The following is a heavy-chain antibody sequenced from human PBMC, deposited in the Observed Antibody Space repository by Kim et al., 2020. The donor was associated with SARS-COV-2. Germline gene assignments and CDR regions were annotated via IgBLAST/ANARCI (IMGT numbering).Heavy chain of an antibody. CDR2: ISGSGGST. D-gene: IGHD3-9*01. CDR3: AKEDYDILTGYPDAFDI. Sequence: GGSLRLSCAASGFTFSSYAMSWVRQAPGKGLEWVSAISGSGGSTYYADSVKGRFTISRDNSKNTLYLQMNSLRAEDTAVYYCAKEDYDILTGYPDAFDIWGQGTMVTVSS. J-gene: IGHJ3*02. CDR1: GFTFSSYA. V-gene: IGHV3-23*01.